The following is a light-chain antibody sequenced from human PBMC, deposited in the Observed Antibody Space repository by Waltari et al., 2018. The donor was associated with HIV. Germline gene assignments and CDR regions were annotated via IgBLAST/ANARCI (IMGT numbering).Light chain of an antibody. Sequence: EIVLTQSPGTLSLSPGERATLSCRASQSVSSSYLAWYQQKPGQAPRLLIYGASSRATGIPDRFSGSGSGTDFTLTLSSLQPEDFATYYCLQSYTSPLTFGPGTKVEIK. CDR2: GAS. V-gene: IGKV3-20*01. CDR3: LQSYTSPLT. CDR1: QSVSSSY. J-gene: IGKJ3*01.